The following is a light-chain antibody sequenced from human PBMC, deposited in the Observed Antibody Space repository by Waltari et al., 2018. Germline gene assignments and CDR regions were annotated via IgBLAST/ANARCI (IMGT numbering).Light chain of an antibody. V-gene: IGKV3-11*01. Sequence: IVLTQSQATPSSPRGESATLCCRASQSVSSYLAWYHQKPGQAPRLLIYDASNRATGIPARFSGSGSATDFTLTISSLEPEDFAVYYCQQRSNWPPYTFGQGTKLEIK. J-gene: IGKJ2*01. CDR3: QQRSNWPPYT. CDR2: DAS. CDR1: QSVSSY.